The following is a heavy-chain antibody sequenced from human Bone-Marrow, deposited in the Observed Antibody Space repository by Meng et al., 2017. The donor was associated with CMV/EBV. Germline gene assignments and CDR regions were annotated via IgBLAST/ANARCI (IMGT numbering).Heavy chain of an antibody. CDR2: IYYSGST. V-gene: IGHV4-59*12. CDR3: ARGPKRVRGVVVLYYFEY. J-gene: IGHJ4*02. CDR1: GGSISSYY. D-gene: IGHD3-10*01. Sequence: SETLSLTCTVSGGSISSYYWSWIRQPPGKGLEWIGYIYYSGSTYYNPSLKSRVTISVDTSKNQFSLKLSSVTAADTAVYYCARGPKRVRGVVVLYYFEYWGQGTLVTVSS.